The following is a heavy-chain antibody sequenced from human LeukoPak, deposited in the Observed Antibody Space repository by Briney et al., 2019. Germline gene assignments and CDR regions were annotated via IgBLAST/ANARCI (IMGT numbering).Heavy chain of an antibody. Sequence: PGGSLRLSCAASGFTVSSNYMSWVRQASGKGLEWVSVIYSGGSTYYADSVKGRFTISRDNSKNTLYLQMNSLRAEDTAVYYCGGCYYYYYGMDVWGQGTTVTVSS. D-gene: IGHD2-15*01. V-gene: IGHV3-66*01. J-gene: IGHJ6*02. CDR3: GGCYYYYYGMDV. CDR2: IYSGGST. CDR1: GFTVSSNY.